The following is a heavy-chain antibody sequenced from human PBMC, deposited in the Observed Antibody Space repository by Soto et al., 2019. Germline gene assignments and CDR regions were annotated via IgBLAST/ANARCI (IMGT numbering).Heavy chain of an antibody. V-gene: IGHV1-69*08. J-gene: IGHJ4*02. CDR3: ARDLKWVFDY. CDR1: GGTFSSYT. D-gene: IGHD1-26*01. Sequence: QVQLVQSGAEVKKPGSSVKVSCKASGGTFSSYTISWVRQAPGQGLEWMGRIIPILGIANYAQKFQGRVTLTADKSTSTAYMELSSLRPEDTAVYYCARDLKWVFDYWGQGTLVTVSS. CDR2: IIPILGIA.